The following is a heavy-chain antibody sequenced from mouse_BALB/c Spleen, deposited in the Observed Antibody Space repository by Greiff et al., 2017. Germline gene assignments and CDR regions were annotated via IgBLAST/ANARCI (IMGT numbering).Heavy chain of an antibody. CDR1: GFNIKDTY. Sequence: EVKVVESGAELVKPGASVKLSCTASGFNIKDTYMHWVKQRPEQGLEWIGRIDPANGNTKYDPKFQGKATITADTSSNTAYLQLSSLTSEDTAVYYCARGRFAYWGQGTLVTVSA. J-gene: IGHJ3*01. CDR3: ARGRFAY. CDR2: IDPANGNT. V-gene: IGHV14-3*02.